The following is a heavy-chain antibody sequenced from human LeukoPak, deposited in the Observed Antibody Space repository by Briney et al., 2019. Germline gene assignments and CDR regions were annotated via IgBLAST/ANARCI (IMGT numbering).Heavy chain of an antibody. CDR2: INRDGSST. CDR3: ARGGGYSYGSFDY. CDR1: GIIFSNYW. J-gene: IGHJ4*02. D-gene: IGHD5-18*01. V-gene: IGHV3-74*01. Sequence: GGSLRLSCAASGIIFSNYWMHWVRQAPGKGLVWVSRINRDGSSTSYADSVKGRFTISRDNAKNTLYLQMNSLRAEDAAVYYCARGGGYSYGSFDYWGQGTLVTVSS.